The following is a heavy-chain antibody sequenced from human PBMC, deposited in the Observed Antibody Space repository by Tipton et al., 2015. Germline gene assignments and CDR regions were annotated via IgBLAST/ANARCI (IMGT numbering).Heavy chain of an antibody. CDR1: GGSISGYY. V-gene: IGHV4-59*01. CDR3: ASFTWYIGSFDY. CDR2: MYHSGST. J-gene: IGHJ4*02. D-gene: IGHD1-14*01. Sequence: TLSLTCTVSGGSISGYYWNWIPQAPGKGLEWIAKMYHSGSTNFNPSLKSRVTISVDTSRNQFSLKLSSVTPADTAAYYCASFTWYIGSFDYWGQGALVTVSS.